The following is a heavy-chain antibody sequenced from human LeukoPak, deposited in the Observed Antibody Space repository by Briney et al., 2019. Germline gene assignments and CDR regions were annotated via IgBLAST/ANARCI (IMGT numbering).Heavy chain of an antibody. J-gene: IGHJ4*02. D-gene: IGHD6-19*01. CDR1: GDTVSNKRSA. CDR3: ANVIAVAGTEDY. V-gene: IGHV6-1*01. CDR2: TYYRSKWYN. Sequence: SQTLSLTCAISGDTVSNKRSAWNWIRQSPSRGLEWLGRTYYRSKWYNDYAVSVKSRITINPDTSKNQFSLQLNSVTAADTAVYYCANVIAVAGTEDYWGQGTLVTVSS.